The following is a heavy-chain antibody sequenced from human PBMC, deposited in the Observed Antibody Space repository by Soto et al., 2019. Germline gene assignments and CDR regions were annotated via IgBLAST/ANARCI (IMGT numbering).Heavy chain of an antibody. J-gene: IGHJ6*02. CDR3: ARRLKGYCSSTSCSVPYYYYYGMDV. D-gene: IGHD2-2*01. Sequence: GESLKISCKGSGYSFTSYWIGWVRQMPGKGLEWMGIIYPGDSDTRYSPSFQGQVTISADKSISAAYLQWSSLKASDTAMYYCARRLKGYCSSTSCSVPYYYYYGMDVWGQGTTVTVSS. CDR2: IYPGDSDT. CDR1: GYSFTSYW. V-gene: IGHV5-51*01.